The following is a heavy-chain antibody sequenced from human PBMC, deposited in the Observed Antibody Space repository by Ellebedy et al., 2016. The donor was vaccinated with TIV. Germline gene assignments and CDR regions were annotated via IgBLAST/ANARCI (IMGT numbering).Heavy chain of an antibody. V-gene: IGHV3-48*02. D-gene: IGHD6-19*01. Sequence: GGSLRLSXAASGFTFSIYSMNWVRQAPGKGLEWLSYISGSSSSTIYYADSVEGRFTISRDNAKNSLYLQMNSLRDEDTAVYYCARDYSSYSSGWSHYFDYWGQGTLVTVSS. CDR3: ARDYSSYSSGWSHYFDY. J-gene: IGHJ4*02. CDR1: GFTFSIYS. CDR2: ISGSSSSTI.